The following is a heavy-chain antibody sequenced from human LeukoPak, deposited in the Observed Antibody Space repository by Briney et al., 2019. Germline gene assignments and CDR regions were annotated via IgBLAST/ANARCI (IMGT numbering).Heavy chain of an antibody. J-gene: IGHJ4*02. CDR1: GYTFTSYA. Sequence: ASVKVSCKASGYTFTSYAMHWVRQAPGQGLEWMGWMNPNSGNTGYAQKFQGRVTMTRNTSISTAYMELSSLRSEDTAVYYCASGGSSRWYYFDYWGQGTLVTVSS. CDR2: MNPNSGNT. V-gene: IGHV1-8*02. CDR3: ASGGSSRWYYFDY. D-gene: IGHD6-13*01.